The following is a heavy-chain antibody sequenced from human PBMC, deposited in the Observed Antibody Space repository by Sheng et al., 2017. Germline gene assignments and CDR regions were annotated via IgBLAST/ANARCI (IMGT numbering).Heavy chain of an antibody. V-gene: IGHV4-39*01. J-gene: IGHJ4*02. CDR3: ARQVWSGYRHVDY. CDR2: ISYTGNT. Sequence: QLQLQESGPGLVKPSETLSLTCTVSGGSISNDGYLWGWIRQPPGKGLEWIGSISYTGNTYYQPVLTSRVTISVDTSTNQLSLRLTSVTASDTAVFFCARQVWSGYRHVDYWGQGTLVTVSS. CDR1: GGSISNDGYL. D-gene: IGHD3-3*01.